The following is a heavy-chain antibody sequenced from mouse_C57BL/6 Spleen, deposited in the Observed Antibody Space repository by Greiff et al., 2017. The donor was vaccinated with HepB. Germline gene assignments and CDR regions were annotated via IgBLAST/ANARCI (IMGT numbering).Heavy chain of an antibody. Sequence: VQLQQSGAELVKPGASVKISCKASGYAFSSYWMNWVKRRPGKGLEWIGQIYPGDGDTNYNGKFKGKATLTADKSSSTAYMQLSSLTSEDSAVCFCARCHYYGSSYRYFDVWGTGTTVTVSS. CDR1: GYAFSSYW. CDR3: ARCHYYGSSYRYFDV. V-gene: IGHV1-80*01. J-gene: IGHJ1*03. CDR2: IYPGDGDT. D-gene: IGHD1-1*01.